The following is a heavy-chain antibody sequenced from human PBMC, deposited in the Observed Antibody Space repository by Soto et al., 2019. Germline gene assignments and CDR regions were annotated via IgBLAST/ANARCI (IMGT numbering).Heavy chain of an antibody. CDR2: ISYDGSNK. D-gene: IGHD6-19*01. CDR1: GSTFISYA. J-gene: IGHJ4*02. V-gene: IGHV3-30-3*01. CDR3: ARDSAVAGHPFDY. Sequence: GGSLRLSCAASGSTFISYAMHWVRQAPGKGLEWVALISYDGSNKYYADSVKGRFTISRDNSKNTLYLQMNSLRAEDTAVYYCARDSAVAGHPFDYWGQGTLVTVSS.